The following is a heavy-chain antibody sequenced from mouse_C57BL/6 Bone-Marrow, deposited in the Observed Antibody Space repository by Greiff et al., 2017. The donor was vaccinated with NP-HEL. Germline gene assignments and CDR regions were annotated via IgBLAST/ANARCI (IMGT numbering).Heavy chain of an antibody. J-gene: IGHJ4*01. CDR1: GFTFSDYY. Sequence: EVKLVESGGGLVQPGGSLKLSCAASGFTFSDYYMYWVRQTPEKRLEWVAYISNGCGSTYYPASVKGRFTISSDNAKNTLYLQMSRLKSEDTAMYYCARQIFYYGSSPYYAMDYWGQGTSVTVSS. CDR3: ARQIFYYGSSPYYAMDY. CDR2: ISNGCGST. D-gene: IGHD1-1*01. V-gene: IGHV5-12*01.